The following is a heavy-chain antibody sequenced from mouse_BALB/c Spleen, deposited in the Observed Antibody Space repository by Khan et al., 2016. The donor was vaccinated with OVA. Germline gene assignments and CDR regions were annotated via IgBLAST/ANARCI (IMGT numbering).Heavy chain of an antibody. CDR2: ICIGGSA. D-gene: IGHD3-3*01. Sequence: QVQLKESGPGLVAPSQSLSITCTVTGFSLSRYSVHGVRQPPGKGLEWRGIICIGGSADYNSPRQSRLPLSQDNSKSQVSLTMNSLQTEDTAMYSCDRNRAGGSDWYFDVWGAGTTVTVSS. V-gene: IGHV2-6-4*01. CDR1: GFSLSRYS. CDR3: DRNRAGGSDWYFDV. J-gene: IGHJ1*01.